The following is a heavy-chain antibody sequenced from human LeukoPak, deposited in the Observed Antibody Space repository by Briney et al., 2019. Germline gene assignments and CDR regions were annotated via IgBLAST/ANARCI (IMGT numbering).Heavy chain of an antibody. CDR2: IKSKTDGGTT. D-gene: IGHD3-10*01. V-gene: IGHV3-15*01. J-gene: IGHJ6*03. CDR3: TTWGLLWFGVPMDV. Sequence: GGSLRLSCAASGFTFSNAWMSWVRQAPGKGLEWVGRIKSKTDGGTTDYAAPVKGRFTISRDDSKNTLYLQMNSLKTEDTAVYYCTTWGLLWFGVPMDVWGKGTTVTISS. CDR1: GFTFSNAW.